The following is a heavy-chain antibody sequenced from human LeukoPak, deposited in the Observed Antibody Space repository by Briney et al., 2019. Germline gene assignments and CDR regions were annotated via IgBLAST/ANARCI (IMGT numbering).Heavy chain of an antibody. CDR1: GFTFSGSA. D-gene: IGHD6-13*01. CDR2: IRSKADSYTT. V-gene: IGHV3-73*01. J-gene: IGHJ4*02. Sequence: GGSLKLSCAAPGFTFSGSAMHWVRQASGKGLEWLGRIRSKADSYTTAYAASVKGRFIVSRGDSKNTAYLQMNSLKTEDTAVYYCRAAADLNDYWGQGTLVTVSS. CDR3: RAAADLNDY.